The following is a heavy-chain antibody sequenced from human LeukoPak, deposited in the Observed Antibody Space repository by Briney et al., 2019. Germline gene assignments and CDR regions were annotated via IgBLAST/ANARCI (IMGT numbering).Heavy chain of an antibody. CDR3: ARAGPDITMIGDAFDI. CDR1: GFTFDDYA. CDR2: ISWNSGSI. Sequence: GGSLRLSCAASGFTFDDYAMHWVRQAPGKGLEWVSGISWNSGSIGYADSVKGRFTISRDNAKNSLYLQMNSLRAEDTAVYYCARAGPDITMIGDAFDIWGQGTMVTVSS. V-gene: IGHV3-9*01. D-gene: IGHD3-22*01. J-gene: IGHJ3*02.